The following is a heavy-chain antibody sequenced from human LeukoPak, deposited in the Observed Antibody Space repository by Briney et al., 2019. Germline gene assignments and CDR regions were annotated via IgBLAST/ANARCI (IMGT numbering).Heavy chain of an antibody. V-gene: IGHV3-69-1*01. D-gene: IGHD3-9*01. CDR1: GFSLSDYG. Sequence: GGSLRLSCSASGFSLSDYGMSWVRQAPGKGLEWVSYITMNSVRFYADSVKGRFTISRDNAKNSLYLQMNSLRAEDTAVYYCARDTAPYDILTGYSDWGQGTLVTVSS. CDR2: ITMNSVR. CDR3: ARDTAPYDILTGYSD. J-gene: IGHJ4*02.